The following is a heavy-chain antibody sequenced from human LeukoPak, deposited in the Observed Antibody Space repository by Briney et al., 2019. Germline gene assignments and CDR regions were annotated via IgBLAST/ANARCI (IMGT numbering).Heavy chain of an antibody. CDR1: GFTFSDYY. J-gene: IGHJ5*01. D-gene: IGHD2-2*01. CDR3: TRGGLGYCTSLDCYAYNWLDS. V-gene: IGHV3-11*01. CDR2: ISSSCGVT. Sequence: GGSLRLSCAASGFTFSDYYMTWIRQAPGKGLEWVSYISSSCGVTDYADSVKGRFTISRDNAKNSLYLQMNSLRVEDTAVYYCTRGGLGYCTSLDCYAYNWLDSWGQGTLVTVSS.